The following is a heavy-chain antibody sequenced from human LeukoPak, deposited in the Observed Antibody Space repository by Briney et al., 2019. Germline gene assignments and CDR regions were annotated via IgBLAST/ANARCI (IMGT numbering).Heavy chain of an antibody. CDR3: ARHFDSSGYWYYFDY. V-gene: IGHV4-59*08. CDR1: GDSISSYY. J-gene: IGHJ4*02. CDR2: IYYSVST. Sequence: SETLSLTCTVSGDSISSYYWSWIRQPPGKGLEWIGYIYYSVSTTYNPSLKSRVAISVDPSKNRFSLKLSSVTAADTAVYYCARHFDSSGYWYYFDYWGQGTLVTVSS. D-gene: IGHD3-22*01.